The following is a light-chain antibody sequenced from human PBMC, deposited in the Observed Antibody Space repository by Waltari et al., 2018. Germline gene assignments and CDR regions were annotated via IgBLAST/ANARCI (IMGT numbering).Light chain of an antibody. Sequence: QSALTQPASGSGSPGQSITISCTGPSSDVGGSNYVSWYQQHPGKAPKLMIYEFSNRPSGVSNRLSGSKSGNTASLTISGLQAEDEADYYCSSYTSSSTRVVFGGGTKLTVL. CDR2: EFS. V-gene: IGLV2-14*01. CDR1: SSDVGGSNY. J-gene: IGLJ2*01. CDR3: SSYTSSSTRVV.